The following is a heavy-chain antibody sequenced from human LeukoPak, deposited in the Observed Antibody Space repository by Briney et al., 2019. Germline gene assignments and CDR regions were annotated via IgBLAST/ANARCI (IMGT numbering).Heavy chain of an antibody. V-gene: IGHV3-23*01. J-gene: IGHJ4*02. D-gene: IGHD6-19*01. CDR2: ISSSGGST. CDR1: GFTFSSYA. CDR3: AKDRRGAVAD. Sequence: GGSLRLSCAASGFTFSSYAMSRVHQAPGKGLEWVSAISSSGGSTYYADYVKGRFTISRDNSKNTLYLQMNSLRAEDTAVYYCAKDRRGAVADWGQGTLVTVSS.